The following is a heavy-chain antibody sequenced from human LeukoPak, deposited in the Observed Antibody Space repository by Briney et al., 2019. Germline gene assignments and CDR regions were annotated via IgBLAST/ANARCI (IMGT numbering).Heavy chain of an antibody. CDR3: ARNLPAANLLFPYYMDV. Sequence: GGSLRLSCAASGFTFSSYSMNWVRQAPGKGLEWVSSISSSSSYIYYADSVKGRFTISRDNAKNSLYLQMNSLRAEDTAVYYCARNLPAANLLFPYYMDVWGKGTTVTVSS. V-gene: IGHV3-21*01. CDR2: ISSSSSYI. D-gene: IGHD2-15*01. J-gene: IGHJ6*03. CDR1: GFTFSSYS.